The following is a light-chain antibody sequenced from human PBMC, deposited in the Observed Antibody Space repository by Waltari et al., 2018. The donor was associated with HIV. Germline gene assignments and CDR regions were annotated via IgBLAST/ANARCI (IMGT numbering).Light chain of an antibody. J-gene: IGLJ1*01. CDR2: QNS. V-gene: IGLV3-1*01. Sequence: SYDLTQPPSVSVSPGQTASITCSGDKLGDKYTCWYQQKPGQSPVLINYQNSKRPSGIHERVAASNEGNTATLTISGTQALDEADYYCQAWDSSTAKNVFGPGTKVTVL. CDR1: KLGDKY. CDR3: QAWDSSTAKNV.